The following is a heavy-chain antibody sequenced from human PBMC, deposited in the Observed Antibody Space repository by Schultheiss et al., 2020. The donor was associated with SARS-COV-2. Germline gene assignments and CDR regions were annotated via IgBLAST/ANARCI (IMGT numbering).Heavy chain of an antibody. V-gene: IGHV4-59*12. D-gene: IGHD3-22*01. CDR1: GGSISSYY. CDR3: ARDPQLQNYYDSSGIDY. CDR2: IYHSGST. J-gene: IGHJ4*02. Sequence: SETLSLTCTVSGGSISSYYWSWIRQPPGKGLEWIGYIYHSGSTNYNPSLKSRVTISVDKSKNQFSLKLSSVTAADTAVYYCARDPQLQNYYDSSGIDYWGQGTLVTVSS.